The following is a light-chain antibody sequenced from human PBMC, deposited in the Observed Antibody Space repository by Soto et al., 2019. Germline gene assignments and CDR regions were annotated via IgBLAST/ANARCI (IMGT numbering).Light chain of an antibody. CDR3: QQFSSYPLT. Sequence: EIVLTQSPGTLSLSPGERATLSCRASQSVRSDYLAWYQQKPGQAPRLLIYDASSRATGIPARFSGSGSGTDFTLTISSLEPEDFAVYYCQQFSSYPLTFGGGTKVDI. J-gene: IGKJ4*01. CDR1: QSVRSDY. CDR2: DAS. V-gene: IGKV3-20*01.